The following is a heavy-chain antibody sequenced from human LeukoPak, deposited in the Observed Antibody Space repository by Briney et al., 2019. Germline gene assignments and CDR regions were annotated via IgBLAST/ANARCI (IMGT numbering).Heavy chain of an antibody. V-gene: IGHV3-9*01. CDR3: AKDKAQAYYASGSLVL. Sequence: GGSLPLSCPPSGFTLDDYALHGVRQAPPKGLKGVYGLNWNSGGIVYADSVKGRFTISRDNAKGYLYLRMNDLRTEDTALYYCAKDKAQAYYASGSLVLWGQGTLVTVSS. CDR2: LNWNSGGI. J-gene: IGHJ4*02. CDR1: GFTLDDYA. D-gene: IGHD3-10*01.